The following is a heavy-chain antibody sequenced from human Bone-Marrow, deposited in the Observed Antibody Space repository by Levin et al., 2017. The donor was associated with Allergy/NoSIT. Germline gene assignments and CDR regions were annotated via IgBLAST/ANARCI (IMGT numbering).Heavy chain of an antibody. Sequence: PSETLSLTCTVSDDSVTSDIYYWSWIRQPPGKGLEWIGYIYYNGTTNYNPSLKSRVTISLGTSKNQFSLRLRSVTAADTAVYYCATLLSATVARLWFDPWGQGTLVTVSS. CDR3: ATLLSATVARLWFDP. CDR1: DDSVTSDIYY. CDR2: IYYNGTT. D-gene: IGHD4-11*01. J-gene: IGHJ5*02. V-gene: IGHV4-61*01.